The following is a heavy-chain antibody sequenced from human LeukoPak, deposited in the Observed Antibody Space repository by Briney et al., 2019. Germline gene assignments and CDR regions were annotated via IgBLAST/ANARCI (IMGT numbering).Heavy chain of an antibody. J-gene: IGHJ4*02. V-gene: IGHV4-59*12. CDR1: GDSISGYY. CDR3: ARRRDGYNF. Sequence: SETLSLTCTVSGDSISGYYWSWIRQPPGKGLEWIGYIFYSGSTNYNPSLKSRVTISVDTSKNQFSLKLSSVTAADTAVYYCARRRDGYNFWGQGTLVTVSS. CDR2: IFYSGST. D-gene: IGHD5-24*01.